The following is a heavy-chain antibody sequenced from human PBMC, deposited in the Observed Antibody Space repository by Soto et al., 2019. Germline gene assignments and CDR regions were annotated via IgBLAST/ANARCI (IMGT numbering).Heavy chain of an antibody. CDR2: INSDVSST. CDR1: GFTFSSYW. D-gene: IGHD3-3*01. CDR3: ARDSRWSGYDAFGI. Sequence: GGSLRLSCAASGFTFSSYWMHWVRQAPGKGLVWVSRINSDVSSTSYADSVKGRFTISRDNAKNTLYLQMNSLSAEDTAVYYCARDSRWSGYDAFGIWGQGTPVTLSS. J-gene: IGHJ3*02. V-gene: IGHV3-74*01.